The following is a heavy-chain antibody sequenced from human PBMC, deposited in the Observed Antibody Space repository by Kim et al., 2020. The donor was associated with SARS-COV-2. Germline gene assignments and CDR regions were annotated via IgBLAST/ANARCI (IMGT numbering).Heavy chain of an antibody. V-gene: IGHV4-4*02. Sequence: SETLSLTCAVSGGSISSSNWWSWVRQPPGKGLEWIGEIYHSGSTNYNPSLKSRVTISVDKSKNQFSLKLSSVTAADTAVYYCARDQRGGYGSGSYYTSGGSFRDFVYWGQGTLVTVSS. J-gene: IGHJ4*02. CDR3: ARDQRGGYGSGSYYTSGGSFRDFVY. CDR2: IYHSGST. D-gene: IGHD3-10*01. CDR1: GGSISSSNW.